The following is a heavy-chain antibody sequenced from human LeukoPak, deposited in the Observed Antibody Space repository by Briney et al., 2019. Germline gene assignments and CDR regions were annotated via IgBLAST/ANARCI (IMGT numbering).Heavy chain of an antibody. Sequence: GGSLRLSCSASGFTFSNYGMVWVRQAPGKGREWGAVIWYDGSNKYYVDSVKARFTNYRHNSKNRLSLPMDTLRVQDTAVHFCARDREPGWAHAAARGDAFDNWGQGTMVAVSS. CDR1: GFTFSNYG. D-gene: IGHD6-25*01. CDR2: IWYDGSNK. V-gene: IGHV3-33*01. J-gene: IGHJ3*02. CDR3: ARDREPGWAHAAARGDAFDN.